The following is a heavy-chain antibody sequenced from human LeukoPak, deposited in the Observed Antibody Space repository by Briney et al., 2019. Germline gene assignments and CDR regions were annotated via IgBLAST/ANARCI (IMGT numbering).Heavy chain of an antibody. J-gene: IGHJ4*02. Sequence: GGTLRLSCAASGFTFRGYGMSWVRQAPGEGLEWVSAIRGSGVTTYYADSVKGRFTISRDNSRTTLYLLMNSLRAEDTAVYYCAKDAAANVDYPYYFDYWGQGALVTVSS. CDR3: AKDAAANVDYPYYFDY. CDR1: GFTFRGYG. CDR2: IRGSGVTT. D-gene: IGHD4-11*01. V-gene: IGHV3-23*01.